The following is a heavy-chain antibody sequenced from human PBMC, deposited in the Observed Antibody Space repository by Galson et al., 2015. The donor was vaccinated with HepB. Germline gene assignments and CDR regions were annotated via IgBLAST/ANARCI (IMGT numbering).Heavy chain of an antibody. CDR1: GFTFSSYG. CDR2: IWYDGSNK. Sequence: SLRLSCAASGFTFSSYGMHWVRQAPGKGLEWVAVIWYDGSNKYYADSVKGRFTISRDNSRNTLYLQMNSLRAEDTAVYYCARGDYYGSGTFDYWGQGTLVTVSS. CDR3: ARGDYYGSGTFDY. J-gene: IGHJ4*02. D-gene: IGHD3-10*01. V-gene: IGHV3-33*08.